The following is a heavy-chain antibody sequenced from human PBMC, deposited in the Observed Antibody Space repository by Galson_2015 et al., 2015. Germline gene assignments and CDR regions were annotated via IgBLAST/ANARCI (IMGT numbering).Heavy chain of an antibody. D-gene: IGHD6-13*01. CDR3: ARDSRIAAVQKPAFDY. J-gene: IGHJ4*02. CDR1: GYTFTSYA. Sequence: SVKVSCKASGYTFTSYAMHWVRQAPGQRLEWMGWINAGNGNTKYSQKFQGRVTITRDTSASTAYMELSSLRSEDTAVYYCARDSRIAAVQKPAFDYWGQGTLVTVSS. V-gene: IGHV1-3*01. CDR2: INAGNGNT.